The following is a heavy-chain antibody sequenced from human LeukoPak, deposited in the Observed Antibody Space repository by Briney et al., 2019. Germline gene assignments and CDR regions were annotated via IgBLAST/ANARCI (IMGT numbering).Heavy chain of an antibody. Sequence: PGGPLRLSCAASGFNLRDYEMNWVRQAPGKGLEWISYISSGGETTFYSGYLHGRFTISRDNAKNSLYLQMDSLRADDTAMHYCARGQAPYSGTYYNSWFDPWGQGTLVTVSS. J-gene: IGHJ5*02. CDR2: ISSGGETT. D-gene: IGHD3-10*01. CDR3: ARGQAPYSGTYYNSWFDP. CDR1: GFNLRDYE. V-gene: IGHV3-48*03.